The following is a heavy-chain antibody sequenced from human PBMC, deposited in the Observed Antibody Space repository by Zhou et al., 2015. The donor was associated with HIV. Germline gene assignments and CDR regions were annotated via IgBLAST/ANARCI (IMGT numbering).Heavy chain of an antibody. D-gene: IGHD2-15*01. CDR3: ASVQSGSMWYFGYFDY. Sequence: QVQLVQSGAEVKKPGSSVKVSCKASGGTFSSYTISWVRQAPGQGLEWMGRIIPILGIANYAQKFQGRVTITADKSTSTAYMELSSLRSEDTAVYYCASVQSGSMWYFGYFDYWGQGTLVTVSS. J-gene: IGHJ4*02. CDR2: IIPILGIA. V-gene: IGHV1-69*09. CDR1: GGTFSSYT.